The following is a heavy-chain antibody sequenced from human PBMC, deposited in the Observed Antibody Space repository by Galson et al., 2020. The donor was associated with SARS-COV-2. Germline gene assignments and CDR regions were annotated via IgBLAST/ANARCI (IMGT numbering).Heavy chain of an antibody. CDR2: IYYSGST. V-gene: IGHV4-59*08. CDR3: ARHGEKYQPLTHGWFDP. Sequence: ETSETLSLTCTVSGGSISSYYWSWIRQPPGKGLEWIGYIYYSGSTNYNPSLKSRVTISVDTSKNQFSLRLSSITAADPAVYYCARHGEKYQPLTHGWFDPLGQGTLVTVSS. D-gene: IGHD2-2*01. CDR1: GGSISSYY. J-gene: IGHJ5*02.